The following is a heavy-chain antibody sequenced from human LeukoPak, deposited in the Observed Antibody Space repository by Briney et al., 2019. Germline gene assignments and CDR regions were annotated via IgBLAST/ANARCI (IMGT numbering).Heavy chain of an antibody. CDR1: GFTFNNAW. CDR2: IKSKTDGGTT. CDR3: TSSLHSTSPRIDN. J-gene: IGHJ4*02. V-gene: IGHV3-15*01. D-gene: IGHD6-6*01. Sequence: PGGSLRLSCAASGFTFNNAWMSWVRQAPGKGLEWVGRIKSKTDGGTTDYGAPLKGRFTISRDDSENSLYLQMDSLQTEDTAVYYCTSSLHSTSPRIDNWGQGTLVTVSS.